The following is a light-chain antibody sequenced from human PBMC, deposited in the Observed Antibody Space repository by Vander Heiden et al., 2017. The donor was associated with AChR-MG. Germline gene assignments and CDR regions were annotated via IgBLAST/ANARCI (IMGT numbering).Light chain of an antibody. V-gene: IGLV1-40*01. CDR2: GDT. Sequence: QSVLTQPPSVSGAPGQRVTIPCTGSSSNHRDGYDVRWYQQLPGTAPKLLIYGDTNRPSGVPDRFSGFKSGTSASLAITGLQAEDEADYYCQSYDSSLSGPHVVFGGGTKLTVL. CDR1: SSNHRDGYD. CDR3: QSYDSSLSGPHVV. J-gene: IGLJ2*01.